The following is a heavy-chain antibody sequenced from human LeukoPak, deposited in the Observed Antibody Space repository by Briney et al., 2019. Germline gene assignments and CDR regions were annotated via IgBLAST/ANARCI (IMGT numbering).Heavy chain of an antibody. D-gene: IGHD5-18*01. V-gene: IGHV4-39*01. Sequence: SETLSLTCTVSGGSITGYYWGWIRQPPGKGLEWIGSIYYSGSTYYNPSLKSRVTISVDTSKNQFSLKLSSVTAADTAVYYCARQEYSYGHDYWGQGTLVTVSS. CDR3: ARQEYSYGHDY. J-gene: IGHJ4*02. CDR2: IYYSGST. CDR1: GGSITGYY.